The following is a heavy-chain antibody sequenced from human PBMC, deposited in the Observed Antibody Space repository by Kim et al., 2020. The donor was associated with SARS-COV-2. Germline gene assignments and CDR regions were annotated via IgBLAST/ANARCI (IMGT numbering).Heavy chain of an antibody. CDR2: INAGNGNT. Sequence: ASVKVSCKASGYTFTSYAMHLVRQAPGQRLEWMGWINAGNGNTKYSQKFQGRVTITRDTSASTAYMELSSLRSEDTAVYYCARVRKGVNIVAGYFDYWGQGTLVTV. CDR3: ARVRKGVNIVAGYFDY. CDR1: GYTFTSYA. V-gene: IGHV1-3*01. D-gene: IGHD5-12*01. J-gene: IGHJ4*02.